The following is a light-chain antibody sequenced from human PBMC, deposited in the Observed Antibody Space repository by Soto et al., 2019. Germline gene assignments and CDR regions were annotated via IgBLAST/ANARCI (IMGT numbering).Light chain of an antibody. J-gene: IGLJ1*01. CDR3: GTWDSSLSAYV. V-gene: IGLV1-51*02. CDR1: SSNIGNNY. CDR2: EKN. Sequence: QSVLTQPPSVSAAPGQKVTISCSGSSSNIGNNYVSWYQQLPGTAPKLLIYEKNKRPSGTPDRFSGSKSGTSATLGITGLQTGDEADYYCGTWDSSLSAYVFGTGTKLTVL.